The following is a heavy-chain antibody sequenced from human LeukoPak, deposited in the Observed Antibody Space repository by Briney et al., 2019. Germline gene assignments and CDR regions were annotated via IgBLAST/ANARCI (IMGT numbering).Heavy chain of an antibody. CDR1: GGSISSSSYY. V-gene: IGHV4-39*01. CDR2: IYYSGSP. J-gene: IGHJ3*02. D-gene: IGHD6-19*01. Sequence: SETLSLTCTVSGGSISSSSYYWGWIRQPPGQGLEWIGCIYYSGSPYYNPSLKSRVTISVDTSKNQFSLKLSSVTAADTAVYYCARHERAVAALDAFDIWGQGTMVTVSS. CDR3: ARHERAVAALDAFDI.